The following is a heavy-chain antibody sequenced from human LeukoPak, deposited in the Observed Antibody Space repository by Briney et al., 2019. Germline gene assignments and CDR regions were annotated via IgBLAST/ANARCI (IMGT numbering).Heavy chain of an antibody. D-gene: IGHD2-15*01. CDR1: GGSISGYY. V-gene: IGHV4-34*01. CDR3: ARANKDGYCHDY. J-gene: IGHJ4*02. CDR2: INHSGST. Sequence: PSETLSLTCTVSGGSISGYYWSWIRQPPGKGLEWIGEINHSGSTNYNPSLKSRVTISVDTSKNQFSLKLSSVTAADTAVYYCARANKDGYCHDYWGQGTLVTVSS.